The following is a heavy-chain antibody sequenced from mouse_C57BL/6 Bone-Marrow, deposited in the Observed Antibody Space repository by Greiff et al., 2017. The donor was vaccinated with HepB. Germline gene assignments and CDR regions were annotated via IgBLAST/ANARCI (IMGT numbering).Heavy chain of an antibody. CDR3: ARKLPYYAMDY. CDR2: IYPRSGNT. Sequence: QVQLQQSGAELARPGASVKLSCKASGYTFTSYGISWVKQGTGQGLEWIGEIYPRSGNTYYNAKFKGKVTLTADKSSSTAYLALRTLTSEDSAVYFCARKLPYYAMDYWGQGTSVTVSS. J-gene: IGHJ4*01. D-gene: IGHD2-1*01. CDR1: GYTFTSYG. V-gene: IGHV1-81*01.